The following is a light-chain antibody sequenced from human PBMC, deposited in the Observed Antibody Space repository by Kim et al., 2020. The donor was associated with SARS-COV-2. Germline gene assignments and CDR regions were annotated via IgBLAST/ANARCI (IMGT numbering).Light chain of an antibody. J-gene: IGKJ1*01. CDR3: QQYKTYSGT. V-gene: IGKV1-5*01. Sequence: AFVGDRVPITCRASQSISRLLAWYQQKPGKGPNLLIYDASNLETGVPSRFSGSGSGTEFTLTISSLQPDDFATYFCQQYKTYSGTFGQGTKVEIK. CDR1: QSISRL. CDR2: DAS.